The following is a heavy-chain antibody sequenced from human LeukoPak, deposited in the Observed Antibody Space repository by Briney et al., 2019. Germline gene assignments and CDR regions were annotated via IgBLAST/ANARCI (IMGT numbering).Heavy chain of an antibody. CDR3: ARSSTFGGVIVIPYYYYYYGMDV. CDR1: GYTFTSYY. J-gene: IGHJ6*04. Sequence: ATVKVSCKASGYTFTSYYMHWVRQAPGQGLEWMGIINPSGGSTSYAQKFQGRVTMTRDTSTSTVCMELSSLRSEDTAVYYCARSSTFGGVIVIPYYYYYYGMDVWGKGTTVTVSS. V-gene: IGHV1-46*01. CDR2: INPSGGST. D-gene: IGHD3-16*02.